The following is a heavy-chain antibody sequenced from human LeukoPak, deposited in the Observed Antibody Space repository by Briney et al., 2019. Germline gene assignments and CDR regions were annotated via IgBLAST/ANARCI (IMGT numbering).Heavy chain of an antibody. CDR3: ARDLTCGGVIVTHDY. D-gene: IGHD3-16*02. Sequence: PGGSLRLSCAASGFTFSSYSMNWVRQAPGKGLEWVSSISSSSSSIYYADSVKGRFTISRDNAKNSLYLQMNSLRAEDTAVYYCARDLTCGGVIVTHDYWGQGTLVTVSS. CDR1: GFTFSSYS. J-gene: IGHJ4*02. V-gene: IGHV3-21*01. CDR2: ISSSSSSI.